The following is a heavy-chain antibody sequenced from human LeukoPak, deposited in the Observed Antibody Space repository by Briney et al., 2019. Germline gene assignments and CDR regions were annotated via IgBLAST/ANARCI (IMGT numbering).Heavy chain of an antibody. CDR2: VYATGGTT. CDR1: EDTFTYYH. J-gene: IGHJ4*02. CDR3: ATEAPRSYYFDY. Sequence: ASVKVSCKASEDTFTYYHIHWVRQAPGQGVEWMGAVYATGGTTINTQNFQGRVTMTRDTSTGTVYMKLSRLRFEDTAMYYCATEAPRSYYFDYWGQGILVTVSS. V-gene: IGHV1-46*01.